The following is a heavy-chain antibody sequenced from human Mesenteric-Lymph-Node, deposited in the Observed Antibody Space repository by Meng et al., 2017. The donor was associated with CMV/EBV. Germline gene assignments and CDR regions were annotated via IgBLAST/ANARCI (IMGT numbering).Heavy chain of an antibody. Sequence: SQTRSLTGAISGDSVSSNSAAWNWIRQSPSRGLEWLGRTYYRSKWYNDYAVSVKSRITINPDTSKNQFSLQLNSVTPEDTAVYYCARDPGGISSGWYSSYYYGMDVWGQGTTVTVSS. V-gene: IGHV6-1*01. D-gene: IGHD6-19*01. J-gene: IGHJ6*02. CDR3: ARDPGGISSGWYSSYYYGMDV. CDR1: GDSVSSNSAA. CDR2: TYYRSKWYN.